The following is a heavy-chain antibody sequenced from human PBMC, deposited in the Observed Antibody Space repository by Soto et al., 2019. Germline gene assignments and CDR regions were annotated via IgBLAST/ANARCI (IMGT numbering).Heavy chain of an antibody. J-gene: IGHJ5*02. Sequence: QVQLVQSGAEVKKPGSSVKVSCKASVGTFSSYAISWVRQAPGQGLEWMGGIIPIFGTANYEQNFQGRVTITEDESPSTAYMELSSLRSEDTAVYYCGKDIGSGTYLGFDPWGQGTLVTVSS. CDR2: IIPIFGTA. V-gene: IGHV1-69*01. CDR3: GKDIGSGTYLGFDP. D-gene: IGHD3-10*01. CDR1: VGTFSSYA.